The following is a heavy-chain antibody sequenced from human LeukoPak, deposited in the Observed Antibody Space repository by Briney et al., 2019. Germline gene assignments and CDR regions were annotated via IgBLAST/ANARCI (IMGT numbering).Heavy chain of an antibody. J-gene: IGHJ5*02. CDR3: ARSLRMDNWFDP. Sequence: ASVKVSCKASGYTFTSYYMHWVRQAPGQGLEWMGIINPSGGSTSYAQKFQGGVTMTRDTSTSTVYMELSSLRSEDTAVYYCARSLRMDNWFDPWGQGTLVTVSS. D-gene: IGHD2-2*03. CDR1: GYTFTSYY. V-gene: IGHV1-46*01. CDR2: INPSGGST.